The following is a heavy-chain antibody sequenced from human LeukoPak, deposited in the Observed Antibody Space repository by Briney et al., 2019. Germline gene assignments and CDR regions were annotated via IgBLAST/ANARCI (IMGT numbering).Heavy chain of an antibody. CDR3: AKDVTNYYDSSGYYFDY. V-gene: IGHV3-30*04. Sequence: GGSLRLSCAASGFTFSSYAMHWVRQAPGKGLEWVAVISYDGSNKYYADSVKGRFTISRDNSKNSLYLQMNSLRAEDTALYYCAKDVTNYYDSSGYYFDYWGQGTLVTVSS. CDR1: GFTFSSYA. J-gene: IGHJ4*02. D-gene: IGHD3-22*01. CDR2: ISYDGSNK.